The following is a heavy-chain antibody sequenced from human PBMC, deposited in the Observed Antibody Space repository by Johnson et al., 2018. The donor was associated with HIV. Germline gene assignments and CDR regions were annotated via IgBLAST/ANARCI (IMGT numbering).Heavy chain of an antibody. CDR3: ARGKDMAGTGAFDI. CDR2: ISYDGSHK. J-gene: IGHJ3*02. V-gene: IGHV3-30*04. CDR1: GFTFSSYA. Sequence: QVQLVESGGGVVQPGRSLRLSCAASGFTFSSYAIHWVRQAPGKGLEWVAAISYDGSHKYYADSVKGRFTISRDNSKTTLSLQMNSLRAGDTAVYFCARGKDMAGTGAFDIWGQGTMVTVSS. D-gene: IGHD6-19*01.